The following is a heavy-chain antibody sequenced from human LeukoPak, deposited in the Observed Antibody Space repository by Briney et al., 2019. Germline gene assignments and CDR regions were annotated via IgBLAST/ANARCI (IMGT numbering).Heavy chain of an antibody. CDR1: GYTFTGYY. Sequence: GASVKVSCKASGYTFTGYYMHWVRQAPGQGLEWMGWINPNSGGTNYAQKFQGRVTMTRDTSVSSAYMELSRLRSDDTAVYYCARDGGYSYVVMVHLDHWGQGTLVTVSS. V-gene: IGHV1-2*02. J-gene: IGHJ4*02. CDR2: INPNSGGT. D-gene: IGHD5-18*01. CDR3: ARDGGYSYVVMVHLDH.